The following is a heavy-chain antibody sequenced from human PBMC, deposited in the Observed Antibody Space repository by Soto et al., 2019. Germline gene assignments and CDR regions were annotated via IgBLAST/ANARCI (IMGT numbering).Heavy chain of an antibody. CDR3: ARPPGIAAAGRGLFDY. CDR2: INAGNGNT. Sequence: ASVKVSCKASGYTFTSYAMHCVRQAPGQRLEWMGWINAGNGNTKYSQKFQGRVTITRDTSASTAYMELSSLRSEDTAVYYCARPPGIAAAGRGLFDYWGQGTLVTVSS. D-gene: IGHD6-13*01. CDR1: GYTFTSYA. J-gene: IGHJ4*02. V-gene: IGHV1-3*01.